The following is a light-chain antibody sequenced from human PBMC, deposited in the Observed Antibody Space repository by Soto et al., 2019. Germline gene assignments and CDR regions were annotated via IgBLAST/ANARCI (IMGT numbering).Light chain of an antibody. J-gene: IGKJ1*01. CDR3: QQYNSYPWT. CDR2: KMS. CDR1: QTISSW. Sequence: DIQMTQSPSTLSASVGDRVTITCRASQTISSWLAWYQQKPGKAPKLLMYKMSSLESGVPSRFSGSRSGTEFTLTISSLQPDDFATYFCQQYNSYPWTFGQGTKVEIK. V-gene: IGKV1-5*03.